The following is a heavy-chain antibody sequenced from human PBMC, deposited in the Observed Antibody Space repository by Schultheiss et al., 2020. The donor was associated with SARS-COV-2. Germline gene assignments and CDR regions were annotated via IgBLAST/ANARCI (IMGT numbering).Heavy chain of an antibody. CDR1: GFTVSSNY. J-gene: IGHJ4*02. CDR2: IYSGGST. CDR3: ARGMTTVTTTNY. D-gene: IGHD4-17*01. Sequence: GGSLRLSCAASGFTVSSNYMSWVRQAPGKGLELVSVIYSGGSTYYADSVKGRFTISRDNSKNTLYLQMNSLRAEDTAVYYCARGMTTVTTTNYWGQGTLVTVSS. V-gene: IGHV3-66*01.